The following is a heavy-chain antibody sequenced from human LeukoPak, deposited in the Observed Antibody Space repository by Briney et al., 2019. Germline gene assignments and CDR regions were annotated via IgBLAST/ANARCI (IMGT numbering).Heavy chain of an antibody. CDR3: AHPGHSCSGGSCYYHDAFDI. CDR1: GFSLSTSGVG. CDR2: IYWDDDK. J-gene: IGHJ3*02. Sequence: SGPTLVKPTQTLTLTCTFSGFSLSTSGVGVGWIRQPPGKALEWLALIYWDDDKRYSPSLKSRLTITKDTSKNQVVLTMTNMDPVDTATYYCAHPGHSCSGGSCYYHDAFDIWGQGTMVTVSS. D-gene: IGHD2-15*01. V-gene: IGHV2-5*02.